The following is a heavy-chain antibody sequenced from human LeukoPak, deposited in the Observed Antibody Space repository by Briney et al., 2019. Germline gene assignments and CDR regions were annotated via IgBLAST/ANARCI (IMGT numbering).Heavy chain of an antibody. D-gene: IGHD6-13*01. CDR2: IYTSGST. J-gene: IGHJ4*02. CDR1: GGSISSYY. Sequence: SETLSLTCTVSGGSISSYYWSWIREPSGKGLEWIGYIYTSGSTNYNPSLKSRVTMSVDTSKNQFSLKLSSVTAADTAVYYCARTTTHPCIAAAVHFDYWGQGTLVTVSS. CDR3: ARTTTHPCIAAAVHFDY. V-gene: IGHV4-4*09.